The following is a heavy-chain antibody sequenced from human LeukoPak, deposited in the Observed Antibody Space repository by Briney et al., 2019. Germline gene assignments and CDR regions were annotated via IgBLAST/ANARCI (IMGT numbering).Heavy chain of an antibody. CDR2: IIPIFGTA. CDR3: ARDTGLVELRSYYYYYYMDV. CDR1: GGTFSSYA. Sequence: SVKVSCKASGGTFSSYAISWVRQAPGQGLEWMGGIIPIFGTANYAQKFQGRVTITTDESTSTAYMELSSLRSEDTAVYYRARDTGLVELRSYYYYYYMDVWGKGTTVTVSS. D-gene: IGHD1-7*01. J-gene: IGHJ6*03. V-gene: IGHV1-69*05.